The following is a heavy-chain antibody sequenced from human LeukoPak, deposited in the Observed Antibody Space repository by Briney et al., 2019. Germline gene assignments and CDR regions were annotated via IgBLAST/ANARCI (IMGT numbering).Heavy chain of an antibody. V-gene: IGHV4-59*01. CDR3: ARGMASMVRGVIILWFDP. J-gene: IGHJ5*02. D-gene: IGHD3-10*01. CDR1: GGSIDNYY. Sequence: SEALSLTCTVSGGSIDNYYWSWIRQPPGKGLEWIGYIYYSGSTNYNPSLKSRVTISLDTSKNQFSLQLTSVTAADTAVYYCARGMASMVRGVIILWFDPWGQGTLITVSS. CDR2: IYYSGST.